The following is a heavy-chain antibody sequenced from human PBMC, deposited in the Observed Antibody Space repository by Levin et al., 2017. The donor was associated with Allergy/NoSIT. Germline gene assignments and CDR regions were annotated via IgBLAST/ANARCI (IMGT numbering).Heavy chain of an antibody. J-gene: IGHJ6*02. V-gene: IGHV3-74*01. CDR1: GFTFSTYS. Sequence: QSGGSLRLSCAASGFTFSTYSMHWVRQAPGKGLVCVSRIHTDGSGTTYADSVWGRFTISRDNAKNTLYLQMNSLRAEDTAVYYCARGWSYGMDGWGQGATVTVSS. CDR2: IHTDGSGT. CDR3: ARGWSYGMDG. D-gene: IGHD2-15*01.